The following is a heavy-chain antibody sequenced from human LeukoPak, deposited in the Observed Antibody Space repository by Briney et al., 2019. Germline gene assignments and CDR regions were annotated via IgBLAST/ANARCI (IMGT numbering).Heavy chain of an antibody. V-gene: IGHV1-69*13. CDR1: GGTFSSYA. D-gene: IGHD3-16*02. CDR3: ARGNYDYAWGSYRTRPYYYYGMDV. Sequence: ASVTVSCKASGGTFSSYAISWVRQAPGQGLEWMGGIIPIFGTANYAQKFQGRVTITADESTSTAYMELSSLRSEDTAVYYCARGNYDYAWGSYRTRPYYYYGMDVWGQGTTVTVSS. J-gene: IGHJ6*02. CDR2: IIPIFGTA.